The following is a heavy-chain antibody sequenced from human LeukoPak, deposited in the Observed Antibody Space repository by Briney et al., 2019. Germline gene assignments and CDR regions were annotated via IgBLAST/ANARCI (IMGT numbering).Heavy chain of an antibody. D-gene: IGHD5-12*01. CDR1: GGSISSYY. Sequence: SETLSLTCTVSGGSISSYYWSWIRQPPGKGLEWIGYIYYSGSTNYNPSLKSRVTISVDTSKNQFSLKLSSVTAADTAVYYCARSGGYDYKGAFDIWGQRTMVTVSS. CDR2: IYYSGST. V-gene: IGHV4-59*01. CDR3: ARSGGYDYKGAFDI. J-gene: IGHJ3*02.